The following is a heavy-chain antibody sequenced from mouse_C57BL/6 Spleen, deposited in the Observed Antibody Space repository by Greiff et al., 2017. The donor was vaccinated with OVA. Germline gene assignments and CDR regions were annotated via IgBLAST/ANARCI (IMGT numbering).Heavy chain of an antibody. CDR2: IDPSDSYT. V-gene: IGHV1-50*01. J-gene: IGHJ2*01. Sequence: QVQLQQPGAELVKPGASVKLSCKASGYTFTSYWMQWVKQRPGQGLEWIGEIDPSDSYTNYNQKFKGKATLTVDTSSSTAYMQLSSLTSEDSAVYYCARPKTYDFPLDYWGQGTTLTVSS. CDR1: GYTFTSYW. CDR3: ARPKTYDFPLDY. D-gene: IGHD2-4*01.